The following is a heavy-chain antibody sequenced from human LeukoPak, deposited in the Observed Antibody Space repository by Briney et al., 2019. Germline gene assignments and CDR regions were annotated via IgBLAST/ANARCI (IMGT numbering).Heavy chain of an antibody. Sequence: GGSLRLSCAASGFTFSSYGMHWVRQAPGKGLEWVAVISYDGSNKYYADSVKGRFTISRDNSKNTLYLQMNSLRSDDTAVYYCARDMFPGSSGVVIKNMDIWGKGTTVTVSS. CDR3: ARDMFPGSSGVVIKNMDI. D-gene: IGHD3-3*01. CDR2: ISYDGSNK. J-gene: IGHJ6*03. V-gene: IGHV3-30*03. CDR1: GFTFSSYG.